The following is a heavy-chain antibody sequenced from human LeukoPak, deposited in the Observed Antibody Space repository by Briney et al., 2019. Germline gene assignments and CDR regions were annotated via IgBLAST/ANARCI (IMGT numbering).Heavy chain of an antibody. Sequence: SETLSLTCTVSGGSISSYYWSWIRQPPGKGLEWIGYIYYSGSTNYNPSLKSRVPISVDTCKNQFYLKLSSVTAADTAVYYCARSYDSIDNYFDYWGQGTLVTVSS. J-gene: IGHJ4*02. CDR2: IYYSGST. CDR1: GGSISSYY. V-gene: IGHV4-59*01. CDR3: ARSYDSIDNYFDY. D-gene: IGHD3-22*01.